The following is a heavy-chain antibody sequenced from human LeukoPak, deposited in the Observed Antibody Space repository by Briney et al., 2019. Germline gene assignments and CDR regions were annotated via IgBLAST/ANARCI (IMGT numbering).Heavy chain of an antibody. Sequence: SETLSLTCAVSGGSTSRYYRNWIRQPPGKGLEWIAYVNYRGATNYNPSLKSRATISADTSKKQFSLKLSSVTAADTAVYYCASGSHNWFDPWGQGILVTVSS. CDR1: GGSTSRYY. CDR3: ASGSHNWFDP. J-gene: IGHJ5*02. CDR2: VNYRGAT. V-gene: IGHV4-59*01.